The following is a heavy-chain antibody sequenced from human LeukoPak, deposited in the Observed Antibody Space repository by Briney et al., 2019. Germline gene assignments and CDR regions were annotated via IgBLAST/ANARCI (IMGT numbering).Heavy chain of an antibody. CDR3: ARGGGSGYYTNWFDP. Sequence: SSETLSLTCTVSGGSISSSSYYWGWIRQPPGKGLEWIGSIYYSGSTYYNPSLKSRVTISVNTSKNQFSLKLSSVTAADTAVYYCARGGGSGYYTNWFDPWGQGTLVTVSS. J-gene: IGHJ5*02. CDR2: IYYSGST. CDR1: GGSISSSSYY. V-gene: IGHV4-39*07. D-gene: IGHD3-3*01.